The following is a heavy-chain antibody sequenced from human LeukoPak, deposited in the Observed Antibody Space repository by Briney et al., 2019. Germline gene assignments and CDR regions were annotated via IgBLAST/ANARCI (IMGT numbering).Heavy chain of an antibody. V-gene: IGHV3-21*01. CDR3: ARGRLYYYDSSGTRFDY. D-gene: IGHD3-22*01. J-gene: IGHJ4*02. CDR2: ISSSSSYI. CDR1: GFTFSSYS. Sequence: GGSLRLSCAASGFTFSSYSMNWVRQAPGKGLEWVSSISSSSSYIYYADSVKGRFTISRDNAKNSLYLQMNSLRAEDTAVYYCARGRLYYYDSSGTRFDYWGQGTLVTVSS.